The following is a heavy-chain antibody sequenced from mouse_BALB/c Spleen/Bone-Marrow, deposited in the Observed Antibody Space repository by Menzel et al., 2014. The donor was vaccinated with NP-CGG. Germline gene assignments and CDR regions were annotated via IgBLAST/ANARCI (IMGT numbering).Heavy chain of an antibody. V-gene: IGHV5-6-4*01. D-gene: IGHD2-4*01. CDR1: GFTFSSYT. CDR3: TRIYYDYAWFAY. CDR2: ISSGGSYT. Sequence: EVMLVESGGGLVKPGGSLKLSCAASGFTFSSYTMSWVRQTPEKRLEWVATISSGGSYTYYPDSVKGRFTISRDNVKNTLYLQMSSLKSEDTAMYYCTRIYYDYAWFAYWGQGTLVTVSA. J-gene: IGHJ3*01.